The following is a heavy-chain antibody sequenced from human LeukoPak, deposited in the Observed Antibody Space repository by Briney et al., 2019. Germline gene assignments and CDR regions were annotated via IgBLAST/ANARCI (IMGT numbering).Heavy chain of an antibody. D-gene: IGHD3-22*01. CDR2: IYYSGST. V-gene: IGHV4-59*01. CDR3: ARQPYYYARYYFDY. CDR1: GGSLSSYY. J-gene: IGHJ4*02. Sequence: PSETLSLTCTVSGGSLSSYYWSWIRQPPGKGLEGIGYIYYSGSTNYNPSLKSRVTISVDTSKNQFSLKLSSVPAADTAVYYCARQPYYYARYYFDYWGQGTLVTVSS.